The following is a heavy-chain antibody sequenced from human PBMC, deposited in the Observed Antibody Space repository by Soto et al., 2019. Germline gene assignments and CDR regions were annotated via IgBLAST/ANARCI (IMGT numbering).Heavy chain of an antibody. J-gene: IGHJ4*02. Sequence: EVQLLQSGGGLVQPGGSLRLSFAASGFTFTSFTIKWGRPAPGKGLEWVSAISGSGSNTYDVGSVRGRFTISRDNSMNMLYLQMNSLRGDDTAVYFCAKSIRTTLSVYDYWGQGALVTVSS. CDR2: ISGSGSNT. CDR1: GFTFTSFT. CDR3: AKSIRTTLSVYDY. V-gene: IGHV3-23*01. D-gene: IGHD4-17*01.